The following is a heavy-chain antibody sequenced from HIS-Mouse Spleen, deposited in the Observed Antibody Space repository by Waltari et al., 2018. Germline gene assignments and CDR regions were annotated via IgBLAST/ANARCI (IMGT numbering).Heavy chain of an antibody. CDR2: ISSVSSYI. Sequence: EVQLVQSGGGLVKPGGSLRLSCAASGFTFSSYSMNWVRQAPGKGLVLVSSISSVSSYISSADSVKGRFTISRDNAKNSLYLQMNSLRAEDTAVYYCARRLLTGDAFDIWGQGTMVTVSS. CDR1: GFTFSSYS. V-gene: IGHV3-21*01. J-gene: IGHJ3*02. CDR3: ARRLLTGDAFDI. D-gene: IGHD7-27*01.